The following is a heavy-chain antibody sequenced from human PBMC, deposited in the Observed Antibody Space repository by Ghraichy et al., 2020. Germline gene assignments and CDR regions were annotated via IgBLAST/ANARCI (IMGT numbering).Heavy chain of an antibody. Sequence: SETLSLTCAVYGGSFSGYYWSWIRQPPGKGLEWIGEINHSGSTNYNPSLKSRVTISVDTSKNQFSLKLSSVTAADTAVYYCARGAGITMLAFDYWGQGTLVTVSS. V-gene: IGHV4-34*01. CDR3: ARGAGITMLAFDY. CDR1: GGSFSGYY. J-gene: IGHJ4*02. D-gene: IGHD3-10*02. CDR2: INHSGST.